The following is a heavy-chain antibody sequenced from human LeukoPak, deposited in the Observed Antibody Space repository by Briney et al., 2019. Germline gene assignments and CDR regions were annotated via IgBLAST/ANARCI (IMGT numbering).Heavy chain of an antibody. CDR1: GYTFTNYY. J-gene: IGHJ2*01. V-gene: IGHV1-46*01. Sequence: GASVKVSCKASGYTFTNYYMHWVRQAPGQGLEWMGIINPSGGARSYAQRFQGRVTMTWDTSTSTAYMELSSLRSEDTAVYYCARDSRSGNYYLYWYFDPWGRGTLVTVSS. CDR2: INPSGGAR. CDR3: ARDSRSGNYYLYWYFDP. D-gene: IGHD3-22*01.